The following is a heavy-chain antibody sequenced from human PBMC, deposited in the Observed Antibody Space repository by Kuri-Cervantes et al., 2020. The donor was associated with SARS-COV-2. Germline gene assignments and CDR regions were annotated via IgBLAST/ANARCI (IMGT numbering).Heavy chain of an antibody. CDR3: ATSGIGGLDH. J-gene: IGHJ4*02. Sequence: GESLKISCAASGFTFSSYSMNWVRQAPGKGLEWVSYISSSSSTIYYADSVKGRFTISRDNAKNSLFLQINSLRVEDTAVYYCATSGIGGLDHWGQGTLVTVSS. D-gene: IGHD2-21*01. CDR2: ISSSSSTI. CDR1: GFTFSSYS. V-gene: IGHV3-48*04.